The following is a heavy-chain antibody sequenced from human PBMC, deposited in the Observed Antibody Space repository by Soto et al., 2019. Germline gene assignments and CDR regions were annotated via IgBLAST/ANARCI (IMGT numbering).Heavy chain of an antibody. D-gene: IGHD2-15*01. CDR3: ARDPHGYCSGGSCYRNYYYGMDV. CDR1: GYTFTGDC. Sequence: VKVSCKASGYTFTGDCMHWVRQAPGQGLEWMGWINPNSGGTNYAQKFQGWVTMTRDTSISTAYMELSRLRSDDTAVYYCARDPHGYCSGGSCYRNYYYGMDVWGQGTTVTVSS. CDR2: INPNSGGT. V-gene: IGHV1-2*04. J-gene: IGHJ6*02.